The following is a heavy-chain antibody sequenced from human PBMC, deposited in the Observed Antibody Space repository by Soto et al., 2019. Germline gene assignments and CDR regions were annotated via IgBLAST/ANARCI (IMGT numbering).Heavy chain of an antibody. CDR2: INPSGGST. D-gene: IGHD4-4*01. V-gene: IGHV1-46*03. Sequence: QVQLEQSGAEVKKPGASVKVSCKSSGYTFTSHYMHWVRQAPGQGLEWMGIINPSGGSTTYAQKFQGRVSMTRDTSTSTVYMELSSLRSDDTAVYYCTRYRRRDYNFDYWGQGTLVIVSS. CDR3: TRYRRRDYNFDY. CDR1: GYTFTSHY. J-gene: IGHJ4*02.